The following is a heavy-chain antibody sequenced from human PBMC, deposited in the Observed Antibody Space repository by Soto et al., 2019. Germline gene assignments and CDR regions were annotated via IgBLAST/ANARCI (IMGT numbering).Heavy chain of an antibody. V-gene: IGHV1-69*12. J-gene: IGHJ6*02. D-gene: IGHD2-2*01. CDR1: GGTFSSYA. CDR2: IIPIVGTA. Sequence: QVQLVQSGAEVKKPGSSVKVSCKASGGTFSSYAISWVRQAPGQGLEWMGGIIPIVGTANYAQKFQGRVTITADESTNTAYMELSSLRFEDTAVYYCARHVPAAGYYYGMDVWGQGTTVTFSS. CDR3: ARHVPAAGYYYGMDV.